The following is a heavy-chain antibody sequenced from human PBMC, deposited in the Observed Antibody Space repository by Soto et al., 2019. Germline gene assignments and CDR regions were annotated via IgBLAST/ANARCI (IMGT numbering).Heavy chain of an antibody. Sequence: PSETLSLTCAVSGGSISSSNWWSWVRQPPGKGLEWIGEIYHSGSTNYNPSLKSRVTISVDKSKNQFSLKLSSVTAADTAVYYCARVSSSWYSDFDYRGQGTLVTVSS. D-gene: IGHD6-13*01. V-gene: IGHV4-4*02. CDR1: GGSISSSNW. CDR2: IYHSGST. J-gene: IGHJ4*02. CDR3: ARVSSSWYSDFDY.